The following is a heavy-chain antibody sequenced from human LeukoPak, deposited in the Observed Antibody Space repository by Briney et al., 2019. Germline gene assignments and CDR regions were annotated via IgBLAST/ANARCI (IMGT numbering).Heavy chain of an antibody. Sequence: VASVKVSCKASGYTFTSYYMHWVRHAPGQGIEWMGIINPSGGSTSYAQKFRGRVTMTRDMSTSTVYMELSSMRAEDTAVYYCARDESPYDFWSGYSYWGQGTLVTVSS. CDR1: GYTFTSYY. D-gene: IGHD3-3*01. CDR3: ARDESPYDFWSGYSY. V-gene: IGHV1-46*01. CDR2: INPSGGST. J-gene: IGHJ4*02.